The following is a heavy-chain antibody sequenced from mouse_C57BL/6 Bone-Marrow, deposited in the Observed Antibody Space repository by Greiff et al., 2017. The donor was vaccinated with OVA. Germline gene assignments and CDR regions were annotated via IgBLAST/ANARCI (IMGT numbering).Heavy chain of an antibody. CDR2: ILPGSGST. Sequence: QVQLQQSGAELMKPGASVKLSCKATGYTFTGYWIEWIGEILPGSGSTNYNEKFKGKATFTADTSSNTAYMQLSSLTTEDSAIYYCARVTTVSYYAMDYWGQGTSVTVSS. D-gene: IGHD1-1*01. V-gene: IGHV1-9*01. J-gene: IGHJ4*01. CDR1: GYTFTGYW. CDR3: ARVTTVSYYAMDY.